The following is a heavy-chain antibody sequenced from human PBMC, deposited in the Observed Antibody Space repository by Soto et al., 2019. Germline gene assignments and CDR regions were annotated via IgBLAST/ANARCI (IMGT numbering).Heavy chain of an antibody. V-gene: IGHV3-23*01. CDR1: GFTFSSYA. CDR2: ISGSGGST. J-gene: IGHJ4*02. Sequence: EVQLLESGGGLVQPGGSLRLSCAASGFTFSSYAMSWVRQAPGKGLEWVSAISGSGGSTYYADSVKGRFTISRDNSKNELYLQMNSLRAEDTAVYYCAKLYYDFWSGYSTPYYFDYWGQGTLVTVSS. D-gene: IGHD3-3*01. CDR3: AKLYYDFWSGYSTPYYFDY.